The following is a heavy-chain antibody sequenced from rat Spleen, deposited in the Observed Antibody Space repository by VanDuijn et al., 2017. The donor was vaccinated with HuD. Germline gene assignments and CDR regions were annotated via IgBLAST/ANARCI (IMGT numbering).Heavy chain of an antibody. V-gene: IGHV5-29*01. CDR1: GFTFSDYY. Sequence: EVQLVESDGGLVQPGRSLKLSCAVSGFTFSDYYMAWVRQAPTKGLEWVATISYDGSSTYYRDSMKGRFTISRDNAKSTLYLQMDSLRSEDTATYYCARPPYNNYFDYWGQGVMVTVSS. CDR3: ARPPYNNYFDY. D-gene: IGHD1-10*01. J-gene: IGHJ2*01. CDR2: ISYDGSST.